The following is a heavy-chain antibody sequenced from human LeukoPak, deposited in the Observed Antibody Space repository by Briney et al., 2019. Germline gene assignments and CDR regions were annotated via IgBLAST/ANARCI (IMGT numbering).Heavy chain of an antibody. V-gene: IGHV3-23*01. CDR2: ISGSGDDT. CDR1: GFNFRSYA. J-gene: IGHJ4*02. CDR3: AKLRVLWFGGQPDFDH. D-gene: IGHD3-10*01. Sequence: GGSLRLSCAASGFNFRSYAMNWVRQAPGKGLEWVSGISGSGDDTYYADSVKGRFTISRDNSKKTLYLQMSTLRAEDTALYYCAKLRVLWFGGQPDFDHWGQGTLVTVSS.